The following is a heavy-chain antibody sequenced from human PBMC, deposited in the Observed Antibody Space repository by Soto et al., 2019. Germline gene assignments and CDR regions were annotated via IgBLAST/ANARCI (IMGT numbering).Heavy chain of an antibody. CDR1: GGSISSYY. CDR2: IYYSGST. D-gene: IGHD2-15*01. Sequence: SETLSLTCTVSGGSISSYYWSWIRQPPGKGLEWIGYIYYSGSTNYNPSLKSRVTISVDTSKNQFSLKRSSVTAADTAVYYCARGARVVVAAFDYWGQGTLVTVSS. V-gene: IGHV4-59*01. CDR3: ARGARVVVAAFDY. J-gene: IGHJ4*02.